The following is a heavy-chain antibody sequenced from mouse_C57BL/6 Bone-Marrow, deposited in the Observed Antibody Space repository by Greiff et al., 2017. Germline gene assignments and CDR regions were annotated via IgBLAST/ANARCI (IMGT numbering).Heavy chain of an antibody. CDR1: GYAFTNYL. V-gene: IGHV1-54*01. CDR3: AREGVVGYAMDY. Sequence: VKLQESGAELVRPGTSVKVSCKASGYAFTNYLIEWVKQRPGQGLEWIGVINPGSGGTNYNEKFKGKETLTADKSSSTAYMQLSSLTSEDSAVYFCAREGVVGYAMDYWGQGTSVTVSS. J-gene: IGHJ4*01. D-gene: IGHD1-1*01. CDR2: INPGSGGT.